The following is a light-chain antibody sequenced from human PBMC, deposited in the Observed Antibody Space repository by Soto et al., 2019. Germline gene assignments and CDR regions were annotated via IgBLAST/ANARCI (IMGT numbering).Light chain of an antibody. CDR3: QHGHL. V-gene: IGKV3-11*01. CDR2: DAS. CDR1: QSVFNS. Sequence: EIVMTQSPATLSVSPGERATLSCRASQSVFNSLAWYQHKPGQAPRLLIYDASNRATGIPARFSGSGSGTDFTLTISSLEPEDFAVYYCQHGHLFGPGTKVDIK. J-gene: IGKJ3*01.